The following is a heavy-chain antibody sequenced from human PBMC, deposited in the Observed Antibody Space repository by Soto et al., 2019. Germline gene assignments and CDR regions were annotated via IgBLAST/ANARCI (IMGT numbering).Heavy chain of an antibody. V-gene: IGHV1-8*01. CDR3: ARGRGGYCSSTSCSHYYGMDV. D-gene: IGHD2-2*03. J-gene: IGHJ6*02. CDR1: GYTFTSYD. Sequence: ASVKVSCKASGYTFTSYDINWVRQATGQGLEWMGWMNLNSGNTGYAQKFQGRVTMTRNTSISTAYMELSSLRSEDTAVYYCARGRGGYCSSTSCSHYYGMDVWGQGTTVTVSS. CDR2: MNLNSGNT.